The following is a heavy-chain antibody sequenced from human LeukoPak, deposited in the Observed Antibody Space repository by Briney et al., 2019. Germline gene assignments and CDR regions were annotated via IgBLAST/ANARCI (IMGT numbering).Heavy chain of an antibody. D-gene: IGHD5-12*01. J-gene: IGHJ4*02. CDR2: IYYSGST. CDR1: GGSISSYF. CDR3: ARETIVATITFDY. V-gene: IGHV4-59*12. Sequence: PSETLSLTCTVSGGSISSYFWSWIRQPPGKGLEWIGYIYYSGSTNYNPSLKSRVTISVDTSKNQFSLKLSSVTAADTAVYYCARETIVATITFDYWGQGTLVTVSS.